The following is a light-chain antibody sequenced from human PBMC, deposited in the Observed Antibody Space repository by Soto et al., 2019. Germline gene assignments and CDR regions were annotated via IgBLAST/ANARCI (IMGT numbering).Light chain of an antibody. J-gene: IGKJ2*01. V-gene: IGKV1-5*01. CDR3: QLTTDFA. CDR1: SSSKW. CDR2: DVS. Sequence: DIQMTQSPSTLAASVGDTVTMTCRSSSKWLAWYQKKPGKAPKLLIYDVSNLERGVPPRFSGSTSGAESTLTITALQPDDLGTYYCQLTTDFAFGQGTKVDIK.